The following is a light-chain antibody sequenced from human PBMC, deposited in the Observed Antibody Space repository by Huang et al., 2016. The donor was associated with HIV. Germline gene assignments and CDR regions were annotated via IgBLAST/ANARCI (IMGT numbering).Light chain of an antibody. V-gene: IGKV3-20*01. CDR1: QSVRSSS. CDR3: QQYGSSPLT. J-gene: IGKJ4*01. Sequence: EIVLTQSPGTLSLSPGERATLSCRASQSVRSSSLAWYQQKPGQSTRLLSFGASNRATAIPDRFSGSGSATDFTLTISRLEPEDFAVYYCQQYGSSPLTFGGGTKVEIK. CDR2: GAS.